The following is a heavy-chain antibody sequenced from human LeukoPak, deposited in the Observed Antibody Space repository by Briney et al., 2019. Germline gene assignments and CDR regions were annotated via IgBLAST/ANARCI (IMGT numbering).Heavy chain of an antibody. V-gene: IGHV3-7*01. D-gene: IGHD6-13*01. CDR3: ARDRIAAAGAIVY. Sequence: GGSLRLSCAASGFPFSSYWMSWVRQAPGKGLEWVANIKQDGSEKNYVDSVKGRFTTSRDNAKNSLYLQVNSLRAEDTAVYYCARDRIAAAGAIVYWGQGALVTVSS. CDR2: IKQDGSEK. CDR1: GFPFSSYW. J-gene: IGHJ4*02.